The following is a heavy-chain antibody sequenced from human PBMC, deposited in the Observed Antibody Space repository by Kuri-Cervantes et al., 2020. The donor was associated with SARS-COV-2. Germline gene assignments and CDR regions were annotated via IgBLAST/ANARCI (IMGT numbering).Heavy chain of an antibody. J-gene: IGHJ6*02. Sequence: GGSLRLSCAASGFTFSDYYMSWIRQAPGKGLEWVSYISSSSSYTYYADSGKGRFTISRDNSKNTLYLQMNSLRAEDTAVYYCARDGITYGSGSSEGYYYYGMDVWGQGTTVTVSS. V-gene: IGHV3-11*05. CDR1: GFTFSDYY. CDR3: ARDGITYGSGSSEGYYYYGMDV. D-gene: IGHD3-10*01. CDR2: ISSSSSYT.